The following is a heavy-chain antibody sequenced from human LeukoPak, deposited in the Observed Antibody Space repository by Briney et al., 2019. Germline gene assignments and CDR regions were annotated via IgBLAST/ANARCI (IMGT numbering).Heavy chain of an antibody. D-gene: IGHD3-22*01. Sequence: ETLSLTCTVSGYSISSGYYWGWIRQPPGKGLEWIGSIYHSGSTYYNPSLKSRVTISVDTSKNQFSLKLSSVTAADTAVYYCARESGVTMIVVLIHDAFDIWGQGTMVTVSS. CDR3: ARESGVTMIVVLIHDAFDI. J-gene: IGHJ3*02. CDR1: GYSISSGYY. V-gene: IGHV4-38-2*02. CDR2: IYHSGST.